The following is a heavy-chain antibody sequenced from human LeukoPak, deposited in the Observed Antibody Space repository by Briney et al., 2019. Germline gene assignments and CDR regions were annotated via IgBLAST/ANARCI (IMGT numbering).Heavy chain of an antibody. CDR2: IKTKSDGGTT. CDR1: GFIFSNAW. V-gene: IGHV3-15*01. Sequence: GGSLRLSCAASGFIFSNAWMSWVRQAPGKGLEWVGRIKTKSDGGTTDYAAPVKGRFTISRDDSKKMIYLHKNSLKTEDTAVYYCTTESRFRLILDYWGQGALVTVSS. D-gene: IGHD2-21*01. CDR3: TTESRFRLILDY. J-gene: IGHJ4*02.